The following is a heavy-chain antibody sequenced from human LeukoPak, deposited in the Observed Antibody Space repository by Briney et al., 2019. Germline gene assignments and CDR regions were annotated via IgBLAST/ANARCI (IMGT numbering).Heavy chain of an antibody. CDR3: ARDLHSGFWSGYQRHYYYYMDV. CDR1: GGTFSSYA. V-gene: IGHV1-69*13. CDR2: IIPIFGTA. J-gene: IGHJ6*03. D-gene: IGHD3-3*01. Sequence: SVKVSCKASGGTFSSYAISWVRQAPGQGLEWMGGIIPIFGTANYAQKFQGRVTITADESTSTAYMELSSLRSEDTAVYYCARDLHSGFWSGYQRHYYYYMDVWGKGTTVTVSS.